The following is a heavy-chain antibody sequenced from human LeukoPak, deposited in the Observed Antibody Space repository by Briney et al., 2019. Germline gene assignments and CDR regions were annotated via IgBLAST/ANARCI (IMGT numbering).Heavy chain of an antibody. CDR2: ISGSGGST. V-gene: IGHV3-23*01. Sequence: GGSLRLSCAASGFTFSTYVTSWVRQAPGKGLEWVSAISGSGGSTYYADSVKGRFTISRDNSKNTLYLQMNSLGADDTAVYYCAKGDWRYFDYWGQGTLVTVSS. CDR1: GFTFSTYV. D-gene: IGHD3/OR15-3a*01. J-gene: IGHJ4*02. CDR3: AKGDWRYFDY.